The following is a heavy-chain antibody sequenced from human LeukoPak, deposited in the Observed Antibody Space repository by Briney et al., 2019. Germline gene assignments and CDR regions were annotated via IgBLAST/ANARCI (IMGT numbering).Heavy chain of an antibody. V-gene: IGHV3-7*01. J-gene: IGHJ5*02. D-gene: IGHD3-22*01. CDR3: ARESLSYDSNFSPDP. Sequence: GGSLRLSCAASGFTFSSYWMSWVRQAPGKGLEWVANIKQDGSEKYYVDSVKGRFTISRDNAKNSLYLQMNSLRAEDTAVYYCARESLSYDSNFSPDPWGQGTLVTVSS. CDR2: IKQDGSEK. CDR1: GFTFSSYW.